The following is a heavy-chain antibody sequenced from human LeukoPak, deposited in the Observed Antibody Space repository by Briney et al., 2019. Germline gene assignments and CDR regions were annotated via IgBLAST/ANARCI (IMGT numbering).Heavy chain of an antibody. Sequence: GGSLRLSCAGSGFSFRRFWMTWVRQAPGRGLEWVANINGDGDGKRYADSVKDRFTISRDNARSLVFLQIHSLRDEDAALYYCARDSSPDSATTYYDALDMWGQGTMVTVSS. CDR1: GFSFRRFW. CDR2: INGDGDGK. CDR3: ARDSSPDSATTYYDALDM. J-gene: IGHJ3*02. V-gene: IGHV3-7*01. D-gene: IGHD1-1*01.